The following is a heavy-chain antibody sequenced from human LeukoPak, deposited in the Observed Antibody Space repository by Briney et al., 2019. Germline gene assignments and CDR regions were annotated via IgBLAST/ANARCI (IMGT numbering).Heavy chain of an antibody. CDR2: IYSGGST. Sequence: GGSLRLSCAASGFLVSSKYMSWVRQAPGKGLEWVSVIYSGGSTYYADSVKGRFTISRDNSKNTVYLQTNSLRAEDTAVYYCVRVDDYGDYPYYFDSWGREPWSPSPQ. CDR3: VRVDDYGDYPYYFDS. CDR1: GFLVSSKY. D-gene: IGHD4-17*01. V-gene: IGHV3-66*01. J-gene: IGHJ4*02.